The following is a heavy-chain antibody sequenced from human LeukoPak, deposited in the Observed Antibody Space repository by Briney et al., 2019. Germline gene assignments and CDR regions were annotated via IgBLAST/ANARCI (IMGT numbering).Heavy chain of an antibody. J-gene: IGHJ4*02. CDR2: ISGSGDNT. CDR3: VKWTGYGMN. D-gene: IGHD3/OR15-3a*01. CDR1: GFTLSSQS. V-gene: IGHV3-23*01. Sequence: GGTLRLSCAASGFTLSSQSMTWVRQAPGKGLEWVSGISGSGDNTYYGDSVKGRFTISRDNSKSTMYLQMNSLRVEDTAVYYCVKWTGYGMNWGQGTLVTVSS.